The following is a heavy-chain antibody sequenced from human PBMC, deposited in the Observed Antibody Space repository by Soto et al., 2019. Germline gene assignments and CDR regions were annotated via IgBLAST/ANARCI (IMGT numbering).Heavy chain of an antibody. CDR1: GFTFSSYA. CDR3: ARGKRPGGTMVRGVIFPPDY. D-gene: IGHD3-10*01. CDR2: ISYDGSNK. J-gene: IGHJ4*02. Sequence: QVQLVESGGGVVQPGRSLRLSCAASGFTFSSYAMHWVRQAPGKGLEWVAVISYDGSNKYYADSVKGRFTISRDNSKNTLYLQMNSLRAEDTAVYYCARGKRPGGTMVRGVIFPPDYWGQGTLVTVSS. V-gene: IGHV3-30-3*01.